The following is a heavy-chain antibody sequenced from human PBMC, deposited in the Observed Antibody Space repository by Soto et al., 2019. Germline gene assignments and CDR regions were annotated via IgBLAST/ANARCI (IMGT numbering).Heavy chain of an antibody. D-gene: IGHD3-22*01. CDR2: IYYSGST. V-gene: IGHV4-59*01. CDR1: GGSISSYY. Sequence: PSETLSLTCTVSGGSISSYYWSWIRQPPGKGLEWIGYIYYSGSTNYNPSLKSRVTISVDTPKNQFSLKLSSVTAADTAVYYCARYYYDSSGYYYYFDYWGQGTLVTVSS. J-gene: IGHJ4*02. CDR3: ARYYYDSSGYYYYFDY.